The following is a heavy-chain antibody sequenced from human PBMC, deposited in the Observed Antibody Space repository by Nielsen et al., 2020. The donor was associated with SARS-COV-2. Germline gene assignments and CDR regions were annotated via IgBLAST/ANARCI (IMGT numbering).Heavy chain of an antibody. CDR3: ARERLVRNCFDP. D-gene: IGHD3-9*01. CDR1: GGPTSSGDYY. J-gene: IGHJ5*02. V-gene: IGHV4-30-4*01. CDR2: IYYSGST. Sequence: SETLSLTCTVSGGPTSSGDYYWSWIRQPPGKGLEWIGYIYYSGSTYYNPSLKSRVTISVETSKNQFSLKLSSVTAADTAVYYCARERLVRNCFDPRGQGTLVTVSS.